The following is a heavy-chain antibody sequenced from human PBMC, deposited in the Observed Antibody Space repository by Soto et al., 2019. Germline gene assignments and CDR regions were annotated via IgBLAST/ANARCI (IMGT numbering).Heavy chain of an antibody. V-gene: IGHV4-39*01. CDR2: IYYSGST. CDR3: ARPSDYSGSGTYYSYFDY. D-gene: IGHD3-10*01. J-gene: IGHJ4*02. Sequence: PSETLSLTCTISGGSIGTTTYDWDWIRQPPGKGLEWIGTIYYSGSTHYNPSFKSRVTISVDTSKNQFSLKLSSVTAADTAIYYCARPSDYSGSGTYYSYFDYWGQGTLVTVSS. CDR1: GGSIGTTTYD.